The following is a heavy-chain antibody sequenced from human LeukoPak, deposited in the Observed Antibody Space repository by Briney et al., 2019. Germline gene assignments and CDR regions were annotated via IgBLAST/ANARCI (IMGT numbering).Heavy chain of an antibody. J-gene: IGHJ4*02. CDR2: ISAYNGNT. CDR3: ARGQRNFDY. Sequence: GASVKVSCKASGYTFTSYGISWVRQAPGQGLEWMGWISAYNGNTNYAQRFQGRVTMTRDMSTSTVYMELSSLRSEDTAVYYCARGQRNFDYWGQGTLVTVSS. CDR1: GYTFTSYG. V-gene: IGHV1-18*01.